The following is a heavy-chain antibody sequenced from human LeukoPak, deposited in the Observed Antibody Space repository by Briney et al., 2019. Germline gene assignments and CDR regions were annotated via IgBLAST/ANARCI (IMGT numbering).Heavy chain of an antibody. J-gene: IGHJ4*02. CDR3: AKDNRRHYTSGPNPDSLH. D-gene: IGHD6-19*01. CDR2: IKQDGSEK. V-gene: IGHV3-7*03. CDR1: GFTFSSYW. Sequence: GGSLRLSCAASGFTFSSYWMSWVRQAPGKGLEWVANIKQDGSEKYYMDSVKGRFTISRDNAKNSLYLQMNSLRVEDTAFYYCAKDNRRHYTSGPNPDSLHWGQGALVTVSS.